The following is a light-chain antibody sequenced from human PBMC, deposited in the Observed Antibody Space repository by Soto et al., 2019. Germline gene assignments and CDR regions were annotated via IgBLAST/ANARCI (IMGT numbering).Light chain of an antibody. CDR2: YAS. CDR3: KQYGDSPRGT. V-gene: IGKV3D-20*01. CDR1: QIFSSNY. J-gene: IGKJ4*01. Sequence: EVVLTQSPASLSLSPGERATLSCGASQIFSSNYLACYHQKPGLAPRLLIDYASTRATGGPDRFRGSGSGTACTLNINRLEHEDPAVYYCKQYGDSPRGTFGGGNKV.